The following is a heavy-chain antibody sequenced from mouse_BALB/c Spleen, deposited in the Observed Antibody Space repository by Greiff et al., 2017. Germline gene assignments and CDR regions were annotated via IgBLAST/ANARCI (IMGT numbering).Heavy chain of an antibody. V-gene: IGHV3-8*02. CDR2: ISYSGST. J-gene: IGHJ3*01. CDR1: GDSITSGY. D-gene: IGHD3-2*01. Sequence: EVKLMESGPSLVKPSQTLSLTCSVTGDSITSGYWNWIRKFPGNKLEYMGYISYSGSTYYNPSLKSRISITRDTSKNQYYLQLNSVTTEDTATYYCARDSSGYVDWFAYWGQGTLVTVSA. CDR3: ARDSSGYVDWFAY.